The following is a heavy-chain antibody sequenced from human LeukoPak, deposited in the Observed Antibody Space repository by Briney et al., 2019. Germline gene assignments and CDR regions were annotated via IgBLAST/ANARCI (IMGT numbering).Heavy chain of an antibody. CDR3: QGGIAAAGSIDY. J-gene: IGHJ4*02. CDR2: INNDGSST. D-gene: IGHD6-13*01. CDR1: GFTFSNYW. V-gene: IGHV3-74*01. Sequence: PGGSLRLSCAASGFTFSNYWMNWVRQAPGKGLMWVARINNDGSSTSYADFVKGRFTISRDNTKNTLHLQMNSLRVEDTAVYFCQGGIAAAGSIDYWGPGTLVTVSS.